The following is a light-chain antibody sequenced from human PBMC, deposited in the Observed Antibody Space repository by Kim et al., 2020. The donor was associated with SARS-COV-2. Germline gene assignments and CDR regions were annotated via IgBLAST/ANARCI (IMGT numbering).Light chain of an antibody. CDR1: SNDVGGYDC. Sequence: QSALTQPASVSGSPGQSITISCTGTSNDVGGYDCVSWFQQHPGKPPKLMIYDVSDRPSAVSNRFSGSKSGSTASLTISGLQTEDEADYYCSSCTSSNTRVFGTGTKVTVL. V-gene: IGLV2-14*01. CDR2: DVS. CDR3: SSCTSSNTRV. J-gene: IGLJ1*01.